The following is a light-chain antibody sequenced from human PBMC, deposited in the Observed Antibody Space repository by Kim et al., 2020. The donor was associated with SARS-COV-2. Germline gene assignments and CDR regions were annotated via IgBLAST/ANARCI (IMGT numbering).Light chain of an antibody. J-gene: IGLJ1*01. CDR2: YDD. V-gene: IGLV1-36*01. CDR1: SSNIGNNA. CDR3: AAWDDRLDGYV. Sequence: QSVLTQPPSVSEAPRQRVTISCSGSSSNIGNNAVHWYQQLPGKAPKLLIYYDDLLPSGVSDRFSGSMSGTSASLAISGLQSEDEADYYCAAWDDRLDGYVFGAGTKVTVL.